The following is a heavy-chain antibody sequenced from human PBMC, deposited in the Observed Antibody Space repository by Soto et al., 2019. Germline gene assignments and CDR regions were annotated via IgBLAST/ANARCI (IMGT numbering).Heavy chain of an antibody. CDR1: GYTFTSYS. CDR3: ARDGGKEWLRSPPYFDY. Sequence: GASVKVSCKASGYTFTSYSISWVRQAPGQGLEWMGWISAYNGNTNYAQKLQGRVTMTTDTSTSTAYMELRSLRSDDTAVYYCARDGGKEWLRSPPYFDYWGQGTLVTVSS. J-gene: IGHJ4*02. D-gene: IGHD5-12*01. V-gene: IGHV1-18*01. CDR2: ISAYNGNT.